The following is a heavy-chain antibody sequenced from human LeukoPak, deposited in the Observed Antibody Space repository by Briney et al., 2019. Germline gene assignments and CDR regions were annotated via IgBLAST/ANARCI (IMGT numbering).Heavy chain of an antibody. CDR1: GGSFSGYY. CDR3: ARGTRWLRFRNWFDP. V-gene: IGHV4-34*01. J-gene: IGHJ5*02. CDR2: INHSGST. Sequence: TSETLSLTCAVYGGSFSGYYWSWIRQPPGKGLEWIGEINHSGSTNYNPSLKSRVTISVDTSKNQFSLKLSSVTAADTAVYYCARGTRWLRFRNWFDPWGQGTLVTVSS. D-gene: IGHD5-12*01.